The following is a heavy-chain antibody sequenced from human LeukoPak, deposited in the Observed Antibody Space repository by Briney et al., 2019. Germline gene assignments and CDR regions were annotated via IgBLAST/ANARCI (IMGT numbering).Heavy chain of an antibody. V-gene: IGHV3-64D*09. J-gene: IGHJ6*02. CDR2: IVSNGDST. D-gene: IGHD3-22*01. CDR1: RFTFSRYG. CDR3: VNPGWYYDSSGYSYYYGMDV. Sequence: PGGSLRLSCSASRFTFSRYGMHWVRQAPGKGLEYVSAIVSNGDSTYYADSVKGRFTISRDNAKNTLYLQMSSLRPDDTAVYYCVNPGWYYDSSGYSYYYGMDVWGQGTTVTVSS.